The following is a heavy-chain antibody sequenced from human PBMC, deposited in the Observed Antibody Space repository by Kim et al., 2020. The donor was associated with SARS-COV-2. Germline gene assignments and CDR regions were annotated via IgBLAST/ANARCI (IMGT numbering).Heavy chain of an antibody. CDR3: AGGGSTYFETSGFY. V-gene: IGHV3-21*06. D-gene: IGHD3-9*01. Sequence: YADSVKGRFTISRDNAKNSLYLQMSSVGADDTAVYYCAGGGSTYFETSGFYWGQGKVVTVSS. J-gene: IGHJ4*02.